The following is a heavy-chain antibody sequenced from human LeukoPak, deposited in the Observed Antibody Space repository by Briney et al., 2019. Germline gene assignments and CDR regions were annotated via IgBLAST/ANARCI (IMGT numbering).Heavy chain of an antibody. V-gene: IGHV4-4*07. J-gene: IGHJ5*02. Sequence: NPSETLSLTCTVSGGSISSYYWGWIRQPAGKGLEWVGRIYTSGGTHYNPSLKSRVTMSVDTSKNQFSLKLSSVTAADTAVYYCARAQIYYYGSGGNWFDPWGQGTLVTVSS. D-gene: IGHD3-10*01. CDR1: GGSISSYY. CDR2: IYTSGGT. CDR3: ARAQIYYYGSGGNWFDP.